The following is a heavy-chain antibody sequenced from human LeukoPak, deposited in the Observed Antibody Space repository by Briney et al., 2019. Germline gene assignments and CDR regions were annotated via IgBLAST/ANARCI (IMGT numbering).Heavy chain of an antibody. J-gene: IGHJ5*02. D-gene: IGHD3-3*01. CDR2: ISSSSSYI. CDR1: GFTFSSYS. V-gene: IGHV3-21*01. CDR3: AREASVRFLEWLLPNWFDP. Sequence: GGSLRLSCAASGFTFSSYSMNWVRQAPGKGLEWVSSISSSSSYIYYADSVKGRFTISRDNAKNSLYLQMNSLRAEDTAVYYCAREASVRFLEWLLPNWFDPWGQGTLVTVSS.